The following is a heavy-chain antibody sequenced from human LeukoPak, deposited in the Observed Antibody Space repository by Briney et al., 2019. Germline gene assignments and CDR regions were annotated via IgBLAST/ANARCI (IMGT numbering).Heavy chain of an antibody. J-gene: IGHJ5*02. D-gene: IGHD3-16*02. CDR3: ARGPFDDYVWGSYRPTGFDP. Sequence: SETLSLTCTVSGGSISSYYGSWIRQPAGKGLEWIGRIYTCGSTNYNPSLKSRVTMSVDTSKNQFSLKLSSVTAADMAVYSCARGPFDDYVWGSYRPTGFDPWGQGTLVTVSS. CDR2: IYTCGST. CDR1: GGSISSYY. V-gene: IGHV4-4*07.